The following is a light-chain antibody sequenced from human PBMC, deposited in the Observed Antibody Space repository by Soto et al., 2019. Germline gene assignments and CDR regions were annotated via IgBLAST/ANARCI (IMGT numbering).Light chain of an antibody. V-gene: IGKV3D-15*01. CDR3: QQYNKWPFT. CDR1: QSVSSD. Sequence: EIVMTQSPAILSVSPGERATLSCRASQSVSSDLAWYQQKPGQAPRLLIYGASTGATGIPARFSGSGSGTEFTLTITRLQSEDFVVYYCQQYNKWPFTFGGGTKVEIK. CDR2: GAS. J-gene: IGKJ4*01.